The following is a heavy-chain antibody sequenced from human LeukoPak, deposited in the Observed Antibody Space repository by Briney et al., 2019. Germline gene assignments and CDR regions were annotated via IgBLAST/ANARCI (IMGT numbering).Heavy chain of an antibody. D-gene: IGHD6-13*01. CDR1: GYSFTGFS. J-gene: IGHJ4*02. CDR2: INPSNSDA. CDR3: ARLYNTYSSTWSDY. V-gene: IGHV5-51*01. Sequence: GESLQISCTGSGYSFTGFSIGWVRQMAGKGLESLGLINPSNSDARYSPSFQGQVTMSADRSTSAAYLQWSSLKASDTAMYYCARLYNTYSSTWSDYWGQGTLVIVSS.